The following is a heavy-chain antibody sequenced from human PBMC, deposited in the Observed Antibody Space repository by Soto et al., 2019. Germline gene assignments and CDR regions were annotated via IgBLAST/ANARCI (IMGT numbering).Heavy chain of an antibody. V-gene: IGHV3-30*18. Sequence: PGGSLRLSCAASGFTFSSYGMHWVRQAPGKGLEWVAVISYDGSNKYYADSVKGRFTISRDNSKNTLYLQMNSLRAEDTAVYYCAKGLRYHDYYYYGMGVWGQGTTVTVSS. J-gene: IGHJ6*02. CDR3: AKGLRYHDYYYYGMGV. CDR2: ISYDGSNK. CDR1: GFTFSSYG. D-gene: IGHD3-9*01.